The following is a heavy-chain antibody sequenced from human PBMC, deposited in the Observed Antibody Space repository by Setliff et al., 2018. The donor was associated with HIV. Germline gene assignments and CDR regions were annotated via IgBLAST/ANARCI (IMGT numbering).Heavy chain of an antibody. D-gene: IGHD6-19*01. CDR3: ARERQWLERDYFDY. CDR1: GGSIITGTYY. CDR2: MHHSGSI. Sequence: SETLSLTCTVSGGSIITGTYYWGWIRQPPGKGLEWIGSMHHSGSIYYNPSLKSRVTISVDTSKNQFSLKLSSVTAADTAVYYCARERQWLERDYFDYWGQGTLVTVSS. J-gene: IGHJ4*02. V-gene: IGHV4-39*07.